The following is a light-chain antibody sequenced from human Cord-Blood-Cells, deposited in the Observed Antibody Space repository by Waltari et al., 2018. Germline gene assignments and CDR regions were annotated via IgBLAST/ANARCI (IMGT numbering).Light chain of an antibody. CDR1: QRVSSSY. CDR3: QQDYNLPLT. J-gene: IGKJ4*01. CDR2: GAS. Sequence: EIVMTQSPATLSFSPGERATLSCRASQRVSSSYLSWYQQKPGQAPRRLIYGASTRATGIPARFSGSGSGTDFTLTISSLQPEDFAVYYCQQDYNLPLTFGGGTKVEIK. V-gene: IGKV3D-7*01.